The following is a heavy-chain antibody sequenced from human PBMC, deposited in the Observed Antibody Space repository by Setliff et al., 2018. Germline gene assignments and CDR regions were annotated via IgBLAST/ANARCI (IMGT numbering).Heavy chain of an antibody. CDR2: ISGSSSNFI. Sequence: GGSLRLSCAASGFTFSNYAMSWVRQAPGKGLEWVSSISGSSSNFIYYADSVKGRFTISRDNAKNSLFLQMDNLRAEDTAQYFCARDSSHFIRVLDSWGQGTLVTVSS. J-gene: IGHJ4*02. D-gene: IGHD3-10*01. CDR3: ARDSSHFIRVLDS. CDR1: GFTFSNYA. V-gene: IGHV3-21*01.